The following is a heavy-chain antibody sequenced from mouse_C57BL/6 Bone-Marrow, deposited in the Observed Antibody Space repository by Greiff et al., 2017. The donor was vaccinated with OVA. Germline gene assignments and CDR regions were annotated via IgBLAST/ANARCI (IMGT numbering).Heavy chain of an antibody. CDR1: GYTFTSYW. J-gene: IGHJ2*01. CDR3: ARGDLITLLFDY. CDR2: IDPNSGGT. D-gene: IGHD1-3*01. Sequence: VQLQQPGAELVKPGASVKLSCKASGYTFTSYWMHWVKQRPGRGLEWIGTIDPNSGGTKYNEKFKSKATLTVDKPSSTAYMQRSSLTSEDSAVYYCARGDLITLLFDYWGQGTTLTVSS. V-gene: IGHV1-72*01.